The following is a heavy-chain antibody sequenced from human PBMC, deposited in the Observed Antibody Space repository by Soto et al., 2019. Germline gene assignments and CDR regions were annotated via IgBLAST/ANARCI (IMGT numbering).Heavy chain of an antibody. J-gene: IGHJ5*02. CDR3: ARSSGGNFGIIIEGYKWFDP. D-gene: IGHD3-3*01. Sequence: GASVKVSCKAPGDTFTSYYLNWVRQAPGQGLEWMGVINPHGGSTKYAQKFQGRVTMTRDTSRSTVYMELRSLRSDEPAIYYCARSSGGNFGIIIEGYKWFDPLGQGTLVTFSS. CDR1: GDTFTSYY. V-gene: IGHV1-46*01. CDR2: INPHGGST.